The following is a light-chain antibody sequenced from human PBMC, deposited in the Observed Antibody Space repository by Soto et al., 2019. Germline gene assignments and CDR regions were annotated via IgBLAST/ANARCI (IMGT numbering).Light chain of an antibody. CDR3: QQYYSTPLT. J-gene: IGKJ4*01. CDR1: QSVLYSSNNKNY. V-gene: IGKV4-1*01. Sequence: DIVMTQSPDSLAVSLGERATINCKSSQSVLYSSNNKNYLVWYQQKPGQPPKLLLYWASTRESGVPDRFSGSGSGTDFTLTSSSLQAEDVAVYYCQQYYSTPLTFGGGTKVEIK. CDR2: WAS.